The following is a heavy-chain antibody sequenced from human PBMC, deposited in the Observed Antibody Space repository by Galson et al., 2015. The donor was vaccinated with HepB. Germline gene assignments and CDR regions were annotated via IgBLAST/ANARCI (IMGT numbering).Heavy chain of an antibody. CDR2: IYSGGST. D-gene: IGHD5-24*01. V-gene: IGHV3-53*04. CDR3: ARVGDGYNLSYDY. CDR1: GFTVSSNY. Sequence: SLRLSCAASGFTVSSNYMSWVRQAPGKGLEWVSVIYSGGSTYYADSVKGRFTISRHNSKNTLYLQMNSLRAEDTAVYYCARVGDGYNLSYDYWGQGTLVTVSS. J-gene: IGHJ4*02.